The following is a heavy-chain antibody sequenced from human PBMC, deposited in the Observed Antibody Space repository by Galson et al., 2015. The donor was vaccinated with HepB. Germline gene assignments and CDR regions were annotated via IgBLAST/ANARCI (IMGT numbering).Heavy chain of an antibody. V-gene: IGHV3-66*02. D-gene: IGHD3-16*01. J-gene: IGHJ3*02. CDR3: ARERAGLSPDAFDI. CDR1: RFSVSSNY. Sequence: SLRLSCAASRFSVSSNYMSWVRQAPGKGLEWVSVIYSDGRTYYADSVKGRFTISRDNSKNTLYLQMNSLRVEDTAVYYCARERAGLSPDAFDIWGQGTMVTVSS. CDR2: IYSDGRT.